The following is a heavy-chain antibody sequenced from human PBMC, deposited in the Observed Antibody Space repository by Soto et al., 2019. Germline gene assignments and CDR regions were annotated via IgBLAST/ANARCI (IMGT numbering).Heavy chain of an antibody. CDR2: ISRSGDYT. D-gene: IGHD2-15*01. CDR3: AKDSRSHPQGWFDP. V-gene: IGHV3-23*01. Sequence: EVQLLESGGGLVQPGESLRLSCAASGFTFSSYAMTWVRQAPGKGLEWVSSISRSGDYTYFADSVKGRFTISRDNSKDTLYLQMSSLRVEDTAIYYCAKDSRSHPQGWFDPWGQGTLVTVSS. CDR1: GFTFSSYA. J-gene: IGHJ5*02.